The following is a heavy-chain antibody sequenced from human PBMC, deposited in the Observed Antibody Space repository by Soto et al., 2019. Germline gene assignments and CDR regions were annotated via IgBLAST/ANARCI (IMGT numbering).Heavy chain of an antibody. J-gene: IGHJ1*01. CDR2: IDGNGKNS. CDR1: GFTFRNYY. Sequence: VQLVESGGALVQPGGSLRLSCEASGFTFRNYYMHWVRQAPGKGLMWVARIDGNGKNSVYADSVKGRFTVSRDNARNTLFLQMDSLAAEDTAVYYCAREQYTLNYAGYWGQGTQVTVS. CDR3: AREQYTLNYAGY. V-gene: IGHV3-74*01. D-gene: IGHD2-2*01.